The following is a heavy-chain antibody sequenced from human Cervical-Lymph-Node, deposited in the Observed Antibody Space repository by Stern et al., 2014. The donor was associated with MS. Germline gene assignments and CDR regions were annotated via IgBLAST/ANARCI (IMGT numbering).Heavy chain of an antibody. Sequence: VQLVQSGAEVKKPGASVKVSCKASGYTFTSYYMHWVRQAPGQGLEWMGIINPSGGSTSYAQKFQGRVTMTRDTSTSTVYMELRSLRSDDTAVYYCARGNYYDSSGYPYYYYGMDVWGQGTTVTVSS. CDR2: INPSGGST. CDR1: GYTFTSYY. D-gene: IGHD3-22*01. V-gene: IGHV1-46*01. J-gene: IGHJ6*02. CDR3: ARGNYYDSSGYPYYYYGMDV.